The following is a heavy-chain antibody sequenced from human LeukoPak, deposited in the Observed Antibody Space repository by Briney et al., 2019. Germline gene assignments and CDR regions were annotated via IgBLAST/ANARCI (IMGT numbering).Heavy chain of an antibody. Sequence: SETLSLTCPVSGGSISSYYWSWIRQPPGKGLEWIGYIYYSGSTNYNPSLKSRVTISVDTSRNHFSLKLSSVTAADTAVYYCARVTYSSSSMSVDGFDIWGQGTMVTVSS. CDR1: GGSISSYY. J-gene: IGHJ3*02. CDR2: IYYSGST. D-gene: IGHD6-6*01. CDR3: ARVTYSSSSMSVDGFDI. V-gene: IGHV4-59*12.